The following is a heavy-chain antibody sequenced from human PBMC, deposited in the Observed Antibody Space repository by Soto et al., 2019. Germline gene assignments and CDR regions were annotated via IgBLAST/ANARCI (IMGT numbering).Heavy chain of an antibody. Sequence: GECLKISCKGSGYSFTSDWIGWVRQMPGKGLEWMGIIYPGDSDTRYSPSFQGQVTISADKSISTAYLQWSSLKASDTAMYYCALRVRTRAPHHYWGQGTLDTVSS. J-gene: IGHJ4*01. CDR2: IYPGDSDT. CDR3: ALRVRTRAPHHY. CDR1: GYSFTSDW. V-gene: IGHV5-51*01. D-gene: IGHD3-10*02.